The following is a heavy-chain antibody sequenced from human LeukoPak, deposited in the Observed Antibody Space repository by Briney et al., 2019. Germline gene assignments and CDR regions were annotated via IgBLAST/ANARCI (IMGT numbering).Heavy chain of an antibody. CDR2: ISGSGGST. D-gene: IGHD1-26*01. CDR1: GFTFSSYA. V-gene: IGHV3-23*01. CDR3: ALALSGEGYYYYYYYGMDV. Sequence: TGGSLRLSCAASGFTFSSYAMSWVRQAPGKGLEWVSAISGSGGSTYYADSVKGRFTISRDNSKNTLYLQMNSLRAEDTAVYYCALALSGEGYYYYYYYGMDVWGQGTTVTVSS. J-gene: IGHJ6*02.